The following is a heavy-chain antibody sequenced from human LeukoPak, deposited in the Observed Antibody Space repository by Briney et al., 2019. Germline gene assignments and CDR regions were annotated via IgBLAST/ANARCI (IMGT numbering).Heavy chain of an antibody. D-gene: IGHD3-10*01. Sequence: GGSLRLSCAASEFSVGSNYMTWVRQAPGKGLEWVSLIYSGGSTYYADSVKGRFTISRDTAKNSLCLQMNSLRAEDTAVYYCARERTPKPYYGSETFYRYFDYWGQGTLVTVSS. CDR2: IYSGGST. J-gene: IGHJ4*02. CDR3: ARERTPKPYYGSETFYRYFDY. V-gene: IGHV3-66*01. CDR1: EFSVGSNY.